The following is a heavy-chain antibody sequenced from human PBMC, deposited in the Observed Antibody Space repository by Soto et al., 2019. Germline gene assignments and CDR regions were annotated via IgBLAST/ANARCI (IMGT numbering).Heavy chain of an antibody. V-gene: IGHV4-59*01. Sequence: PFGAPSPACTVSGGSNRRYYWNLVRQTPGKGLEWIGYIYYSGSTNYNPSLKSRVTISVDTSKNQVSLKLSSVTAADPAVYFCASGGMATIFNYWGQGTLVTVSS. CDR1: GGSNRRYY. CDR3: ASGGMATIFNY. CDR2: IYYSGST. D-gene: IGHD5-12*01. J-gene: IGHJ4*02.